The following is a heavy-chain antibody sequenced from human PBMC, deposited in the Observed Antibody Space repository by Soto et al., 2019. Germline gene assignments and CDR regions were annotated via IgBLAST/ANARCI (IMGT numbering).Heavy chain of an antibody. Sequence: GGSLRLSCAASGLTFSSYAMSWVRQATGKGLEWVSAISGSGGSTYYADSVKGRFTISRDNSKNTLYLQMNSLRAEDTAVYYCAKGADKTTVTALGYWGQGTLVTVSS. CDR2: ISGSGGST. D-gene: IGHD4-4*01. V-gene: IGHV3-23*01. CDR3: AKGADKTTVTALGY. CDR1: GLTFSSYA. J-gene: IGHJ4*02.